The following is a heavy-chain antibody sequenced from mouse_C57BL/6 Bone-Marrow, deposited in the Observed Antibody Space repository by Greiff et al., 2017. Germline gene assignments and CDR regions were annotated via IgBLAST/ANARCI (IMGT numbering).Heavy chain of an antibody. CDR1: GYTFTSYW. CDR3: ANLLLNY. D-gene: IGHD1-1*01. V-gene: IGHV1-59*01. J-gene: IGHJ2*01. Sequence: QVQLQQSGAELVRPGTSVKLSCKASGYTFTSYWMHWVKQRPGQGLEWIGVIDPSDSYTNYNQKFKGKATLTVDTSSSTAYMQLSSLTSEDSAVYYCANLLLNYWGQGTTLTVSS. CDR2: IDPSDSYT.